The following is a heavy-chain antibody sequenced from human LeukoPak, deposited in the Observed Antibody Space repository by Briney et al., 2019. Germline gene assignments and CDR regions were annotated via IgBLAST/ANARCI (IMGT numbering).Heavy chain of an antibody. J-gene: IGHJ4*02. CDR2: INSDGSST. D-gene: IGHD6-25*01. CDR3: AKTPGQRRPSECDY. CDR1: GFTFSSYW. V-gene: IGHV3-74*01. Sequence: GGSLRLSCAASGFTFSSYWMHWVRQAPGKGLVWVSRINSDGSSTNQADSVKGRLTISRDNPKNTLYLQMNSLRAEDTAVYYCAKTPGQRRPSECDYWGQGTLVTVSS.